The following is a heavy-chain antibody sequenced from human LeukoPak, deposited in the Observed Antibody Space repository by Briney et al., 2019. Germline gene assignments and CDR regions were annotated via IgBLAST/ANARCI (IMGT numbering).Heavy chain of an antibody. J-gene: IGHJ4*02. CDR3: ARYHDSSGYSDY. V-gene: IGHV4-34*01. CDR2: INHSGST. CDR1: GGSFSGYY. Sequence: SGTLSLTCAVYGGSFSGYYWSWIRQPPGKGLEWIGEINHSGSTNYNPSLKSRVTISVDTSKNQFSLKLSSVTAADTAVYYCARYHDSSGYSDYWGQGTLVTVSS. D-gene: IGHD3-22*01.